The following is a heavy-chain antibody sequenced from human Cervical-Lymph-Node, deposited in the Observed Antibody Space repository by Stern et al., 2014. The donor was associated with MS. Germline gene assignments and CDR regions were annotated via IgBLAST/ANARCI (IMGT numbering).Heavy chain of an antibody. CDR3: AMVYEDTSMLFDH. J-gene: IGHJ4*02. CDR2: ISYDGNHK. CDR1: GFTFRSYG. Sequence: VQLVESWGAVVQPGRSLRLSCAASGFTFRSYGMHWVRQAPGKGLEWVTVISYDGNHKYYEVSVQGRFPISRDNYKDMLQLQMNSVTQYHMAIDFCAMVYEDTSMLFDHWCKGNLVTVYS. V-gene: IGHV3-30*03. D-gene: IGHD5/OR15-5a*01.